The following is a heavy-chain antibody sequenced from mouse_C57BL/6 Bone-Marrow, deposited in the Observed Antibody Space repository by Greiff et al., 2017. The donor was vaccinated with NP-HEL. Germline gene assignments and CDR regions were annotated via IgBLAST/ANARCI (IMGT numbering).Heavy chain of an antibody. V-gene: IGHV5-9-1*02. CDR3: TREGRTGTWDFDY. Sequence: EVMLVESGEGLVKPGGSLKLSCAASGFTFSSYAMSWVRQTPEKRLEWVAYISSGGDYIYYADTVKGRFTISRDNARNTLYLQMSSLKSEDTAMYYCTREGRTGTWDFDYWGQGTTLTVSS. J-gene: IGHJ2*01. CDR1: GFTFSSYA. D-gene: IGHD4-1*01. CDR2: ISSGGDYI.